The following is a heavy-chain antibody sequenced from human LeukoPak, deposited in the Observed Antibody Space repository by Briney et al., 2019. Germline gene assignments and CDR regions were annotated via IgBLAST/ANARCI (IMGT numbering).Heavy chain of an antibody. J-gene: IGHJ4*02. CDR3: ARVGSGSYYRFDY. D-gene: IGHD1-26*01. CDR2: ISSSGSTI. CDR1: GFTFGDYT. Sequence: GGSLRLSCTASGFTFGDYTMNWVRQAPGKGLEWVSYISSSGSTIYYADSVKGRFTISRDNAKNSLYLQMNSLRAEDTAVYYCARVGSGSYYRFDYWGQGTLVTVSS. V-gene: IGHV3-48*03.